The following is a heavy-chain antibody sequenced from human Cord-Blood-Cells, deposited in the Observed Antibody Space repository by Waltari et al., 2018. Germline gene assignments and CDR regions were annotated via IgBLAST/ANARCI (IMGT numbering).Heavy chain of an antibody. CDR1: GGSISSSSYY. V-gene: IGHV4-39*01. CDR2: IYYSGST. CDR3: ARPATGEGIWYFDL. Sequence: QLQLQESGPGLVKPSETLSLTCTVSGGSISSSSYYWGWTRQPPGKGLEWIGSIYYSGSTYYNPSLKSRVTISVDTSKNQFSLKMSSVTAADTAVYYCARPATGEGIWYFDLWGRGTLVTVSS. J-gene: IGHJ2*01. D-gene: IGHD7-27*01.